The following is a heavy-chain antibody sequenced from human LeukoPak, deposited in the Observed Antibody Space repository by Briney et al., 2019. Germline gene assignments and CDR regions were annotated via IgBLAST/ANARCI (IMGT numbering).Heavy chain of an antibody. Sequence: GGSLRLSCAASGFTFSSYAMHWVRQAPGKGLEWVAVISYDGSNKYYADSVKGRFTISRDNSKNTLYLQMNSLRAEDTAVYYCAKGHSSIAVAGSDYWGQGTLVTVSS. D-gene: IGHD6-19*01. CDR1: GFTFSSYA. CDR3: AKGHSSIAVAGSDY. CDR2: ISYDGSNK. J-gene: IGHJ4*02. V-gene: IGHV3-30-3*01.